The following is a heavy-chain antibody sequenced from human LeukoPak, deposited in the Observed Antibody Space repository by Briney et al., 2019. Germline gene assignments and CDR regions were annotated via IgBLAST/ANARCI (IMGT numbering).Heavy chain of an antibody. Sequence: SETLSLTCTVSGGSISSYYWSWIRQPPGKGLEWIGYIYYSGSTNYNPSLKSRVTISVDTSKNQFSLKLSSVTAADTAVYYCARAAGYSSSWYSPDFDYWGQGTLVTVSS. CDR2: IYYSGST. D-gene: IGHD6-13*01. CDR1: GGSISSYY. CDR3: ARAAGYSSSWYSPDFDY. V-gene: IGHV4-59*08. J-gene: IGHJ4*02.